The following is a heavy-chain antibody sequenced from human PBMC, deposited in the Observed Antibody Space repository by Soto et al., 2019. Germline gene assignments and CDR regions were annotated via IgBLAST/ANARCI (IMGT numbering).Heavy chain of an antibody. J-gene: IGHJ6*02. V-gene: IGHV1-2*04. D-gene: IGHD3-10*01. Sequence: ASVKVSCKASGYTFTGYYMHWVRQAPGQGLEWMGWINPNSGGTNYAQKFQGWVTMTRDTSISTAYMELSRLRSDDTAVYYCARDRAPTAKGPLWGGEPHASQIYGMDGWAQRTTVTVSS. CDR3: ARDRAPTAKGPLWGGEPHASQIYGMDG. CDR2: INPNSGGT. CDR1: GYTFTGYY.